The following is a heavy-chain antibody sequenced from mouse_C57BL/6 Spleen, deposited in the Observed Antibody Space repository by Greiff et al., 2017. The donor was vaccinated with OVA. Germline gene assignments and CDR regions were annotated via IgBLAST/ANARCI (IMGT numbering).Heavy chain of an antibody. CDR2: IYPYNDGT. D-gene: IGHD1-1*01. Sequence: EVKLQESGPELVKPGASVKMSCKASGYTFTSYVMHWVKQKPGQGLEWIGYIYPYNDGTKYNEKFKGKATLTSDKSSSTAYMELSSLTSEDSAVYYCARDPPITTVADYWGQGTTLTVSS. CDR1: GYTFTSYV. J-gene: IGHJ2*01. CDR3: ARDPPITTVADY. V-gene: IGHV1-14*01.